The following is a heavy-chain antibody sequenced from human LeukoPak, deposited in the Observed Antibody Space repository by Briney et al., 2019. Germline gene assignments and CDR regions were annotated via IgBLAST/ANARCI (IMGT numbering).Heavy chain of an antibody. D-gene: IGHD2-15*01. Sequence: ASVKVSCKAPGYTFTGYYMHWVRQAPGQGLEWMGWINPNSGGTNYAQKFQGRVTLTRDTSISTAYMELSKLRSDDTAVYYCARDWGSGGSFCYYMDVWGKGTTVTVSS. V-gene: IGHV1-2*02. J-gene: IGHJ6*03. CDR1: GYTFTGYY. CDR3: ARDWGSGGSFCYYMDV. CDR2: INPNSGGT.